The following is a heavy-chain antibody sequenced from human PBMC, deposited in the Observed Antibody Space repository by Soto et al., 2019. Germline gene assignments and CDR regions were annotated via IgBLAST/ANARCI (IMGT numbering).Heavy chain of an antibody. J-gene: IGHJ5*02. Sequence: QDQLEQYGAEVKKPAASVKVSCKASGYTFTSYGISWVRQATGQGLEWMGWISAYNGNTNYAQKLQGRVTMTTDTSTSTAYIELRCLRSDDTAVYDCARDDLPNPRFGWFDPWGQGTMVTVSS. CDR1: GYTFTSYG. V-gene: IGHV1-18*01. D-gene: IGHD2-8*01. CDR2: ISAYNGNT. CDR3: ARDDLPNPRFGWFDP.